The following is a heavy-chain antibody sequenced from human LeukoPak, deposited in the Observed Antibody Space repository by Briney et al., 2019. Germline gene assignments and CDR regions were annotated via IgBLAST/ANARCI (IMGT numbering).Heavy chain of an antibody. CDR1: GYTFTSYG. J-gene: IGHJ4*02. V-gene: IGHV1-18*01. CDR2: ISAYNGNT. D-gene: IGHD3-16*01. Sequence: GESLKISCKASGYTFTSYGISWVRQAPGQGLEWMGWISAYNGNTNYAQKLQGRVTMTTDTSTSTAYMELRSLRSDDTAVYYCARVLANPLGVDYWGQGTLVTVSS. CDR3: ARVLANPLGVDY.